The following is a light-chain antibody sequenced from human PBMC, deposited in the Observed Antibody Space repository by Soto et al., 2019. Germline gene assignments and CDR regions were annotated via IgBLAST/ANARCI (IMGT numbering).Light chain of an antibody. J-gene: IGLJ1*01. CDR1: GNDVGGHTF. Sequence: QSVLTQPASVSGSPGQSISISCTGTGNDVGGHTFVSWYQQHPDKVPKLVIFDVNRRPSGVSDRFSGSKSVNAASLTISGLQAEDEADYYCCSYTATTTYVFGTGTRSPS. V-gene: IGLV2-14*03. CDR2: DVN. CDR3: CSYTATTTYV.